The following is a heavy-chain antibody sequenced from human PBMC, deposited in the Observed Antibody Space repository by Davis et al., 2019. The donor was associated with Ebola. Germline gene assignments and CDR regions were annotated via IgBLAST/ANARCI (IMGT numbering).Heavy chain of an antibody. Sequence: SVKVSCKASGGTFSSYAISWVRQAPGQGLEWMGGIIPIFGTANYAQKFQGRVTITADESTSTAYMELSSLRSEDTAVYYCASPPGGAYYFDYWGQGTLVTVSS. V-gene: IGHV1-69*13. CDR2: IIPIFGTA. D-gene: IGHD3-16*01. J-gene: IGHJ4*02. CDR3: ASPPGGAYYFDY. CDR1: GGTFSSYA.